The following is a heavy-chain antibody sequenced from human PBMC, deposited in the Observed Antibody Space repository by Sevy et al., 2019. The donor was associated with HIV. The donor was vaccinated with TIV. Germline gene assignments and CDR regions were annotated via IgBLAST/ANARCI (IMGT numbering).Heavy chain of an antibody. CDR1: GYTFTKYG. V-gene: IGHV7-4-1*02. CDR2: INTNPGNP. Sequence: GESLKISCKASGYTFTKYGMNWVRQAPGQGPEWMGWINTNPGNPTYDQGFTGRFVFSLDTSVSTAHLLISSLKTDDTAVYYCARGIGQQLTLIFDHWGQGTPVTVSS. J-gene: IGHJ4*02. D-gene: IGHD6-13*01. CDR3: ARGIGQQLTLIFDH.